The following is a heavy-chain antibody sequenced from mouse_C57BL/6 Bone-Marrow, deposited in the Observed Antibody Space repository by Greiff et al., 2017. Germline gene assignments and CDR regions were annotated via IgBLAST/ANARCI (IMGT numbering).Heavy chain of an antibody. J-gene: IGHJ3*01. CDR2: IYPGGGYT. CDR3: ARSPWFAY. V-gene: IGHV1-63*01. Sequence: VQLQQSGAELVRPGTSVQMSCKASGYTFTNYWIGWAKQRPGHGLEWIGDIYPGGGYTNYNEKFKGKATLTADKSSSTAYMQFSSLTSEDSAIYYCARSPWFAYWGQGTLVTVSA. CDR1: GYTFTNYW.